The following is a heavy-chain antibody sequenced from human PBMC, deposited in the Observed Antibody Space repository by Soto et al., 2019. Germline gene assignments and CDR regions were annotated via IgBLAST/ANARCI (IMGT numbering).Heavy chain of an antibody. Sequence: PSETLSLTCTVSGGSISSYYWSWIRQPPGKGLEWIGYIYYSGSTNYNPSLKSRVTISVDTSKNQFSLKLSSVTAADTAVYYCARDLNYGFDYWGQGTLVTVSS. J-gene: IGHJ4*02. CDR2: IYYSGST. V-gene: IGHV4-59*01. CDR3: ARDLNYGFDY. CDR1: GGSISSYY. D-gene: IGHD4-17*01.